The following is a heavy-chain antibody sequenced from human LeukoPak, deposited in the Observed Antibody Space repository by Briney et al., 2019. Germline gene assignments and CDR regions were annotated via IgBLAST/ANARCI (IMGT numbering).Heavy chain of an antibody. CDR2: IYHSGST. CDR3: ARDPRMPRGSYSSGPNDAFDI. CDR1: GYSISSGYY. Sequence: PSETLSLTCTVSGYSISSGYYWGWIRQPPGKGLEWIGSIYHSGSTYYNPSLKSRVTMSVDTSKNQFSLKLSSVTAADTAVYYCARDPRMPRGSYSSGPNDAFDIWGQGTMVTVSS. J-gene: IGHJ3*02. D-gene: IGHD1-26*01. V-gene: IGHV4-38-2*02.